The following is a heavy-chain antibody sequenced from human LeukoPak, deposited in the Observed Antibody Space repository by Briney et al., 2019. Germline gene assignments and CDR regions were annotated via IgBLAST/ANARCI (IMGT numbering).Heavy chain of an antibody. CDR3: ARHGKLRFLEWENDAFDI. V-gene: IGHV5-51*01. J-gene: IGHJ3*02. CDR1: GYSFTSYW. D-gene: IGHD3-3*01. CDR2: IYPGDSDT. Sequence: GESLKISCKGSGYSFTSYWIGWVRQMPGKGLEWMGIIYPGDSDTRYSPSFQGQVTISADKSISTAYLQWSSLKASDTAMYYCARHGKLRFLEWENDAFDIWGQGQWSPSLQ.